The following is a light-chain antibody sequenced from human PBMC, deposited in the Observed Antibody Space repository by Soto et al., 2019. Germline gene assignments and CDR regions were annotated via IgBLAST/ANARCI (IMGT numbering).Light chain of an antibody. CDR1: QGIGSY. CDR3: QQYNSYPVG. V-gene: IGKV1-5*03. J-gene: IGKJ1*01. Sequence: IQLTQSPSSLSASVGDRVTITFRASQGIGSYLAWYQQKPGEAPKLLIYKASSLESGVPSRFSGSGSGTEFTLTISSLQPDDFATYYCQQYNSYPVGFGQGTKVDI. CDR2: KAS.